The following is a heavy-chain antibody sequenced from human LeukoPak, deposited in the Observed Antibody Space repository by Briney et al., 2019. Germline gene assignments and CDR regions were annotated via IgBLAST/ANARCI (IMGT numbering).Heavy chain of an antibody. J-gene: IGHJ2*01. Sequence: ASVKVSCKASGYTFTSYGISWVRQAPGQGLEWMGWINPNSGGTNYAQKFQGRVAMTRDTSISTAYMELSRLRSDDTAVYYCARDRRPYYDSSGWGFDLWGRGTLVTVSS. V-gene: IGHV1-2*02. CDR1: GYTFTSYG. CDR2: INPNSGGT. D-gene: IGHD3-22*01. CDR3: ARDRRPYYDSSGWGFDL.